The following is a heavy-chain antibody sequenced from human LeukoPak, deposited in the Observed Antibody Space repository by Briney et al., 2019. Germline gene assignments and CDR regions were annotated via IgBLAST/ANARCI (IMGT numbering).Heavy chain of an antibody. CDR2: IYSGGST. V-gene: IGHV3-53*01. D-gene: IGHD6-19*01. CDR3: ARIAVAGTGDDY. CDR1: GFTVSSNY. J-gene: IGHJ4*02. Sequence: GGSLRLSCAASGFTVSSNYMSWVRQAPGKGLEWVSVIYSGGSTYYADSVKGRFTISRDNSKNTLYLQMNSLRAEDTAVYYCARIAVAGTGDDYWGQGTLVTVSS.